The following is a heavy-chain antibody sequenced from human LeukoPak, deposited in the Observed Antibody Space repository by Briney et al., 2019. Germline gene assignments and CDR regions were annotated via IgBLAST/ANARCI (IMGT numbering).Heavy chain of an antibody. V-gene: IGHV3-30-3*01. D-gene: IGHD6-13*01. CDR1: GFTFSSYA. Sequence: GGSLRLSCAASGFTFSSYAMHWVRQAPGKGLEWVAVISYDGSNKYYADSVKGRFTISRDNSKNTLFLQMNSLRAEDTAVYYCAKDFIQGYSSFFSAYWGQGTLVTVSS. J-gene: IGHJ4*02. CDR3: AKDFIQGYSSFFSAY. CDR2: ISYDGSNK.